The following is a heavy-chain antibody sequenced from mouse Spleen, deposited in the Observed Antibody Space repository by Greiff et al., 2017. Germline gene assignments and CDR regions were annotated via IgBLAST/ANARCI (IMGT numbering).Heavy chain of an antibody. Sequence: QVQLQQSGAELAKPGASVKMSCKASGYTFTSYWMHWVKQRPGQGLEWIGYINPSTGYTEYNQRFKDKATLTADKSSSTAYMQLSSLTSEDSAVYYCARGRDKAYWGQGTLVTVSA. D-gene: IGHD3-3*01. CDR3: ARGRDKAY. V-gene: IGHV1-7*01. CDR1: GYTFTSYW. J-gene: IGHJ3*01. CDR2: INPSTGYT.